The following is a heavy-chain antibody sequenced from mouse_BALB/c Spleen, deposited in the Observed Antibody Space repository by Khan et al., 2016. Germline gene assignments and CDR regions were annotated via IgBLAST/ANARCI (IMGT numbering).Heavy chain of an antibody. D-gene: IGHD1-1*01. J-gene: IGHJ4*01. V-gene: IGHV1-63*01. CDR1: GYAFTNYW. CDR3: ASWGLTTVVEDYAMDY. CDR2: IYPGSGNT. Sequence: QVQLQQSGAELVRPGTSVKISCKASGYAFTNYWLGWVKQRPGHGLEWIGDIYPGSGNTYYNEKFKGKATLTADKSSSTAYMQLSSLTSEDSAVYFCASWGLTTVVEDYAMDYWGQGTSVTVSS.